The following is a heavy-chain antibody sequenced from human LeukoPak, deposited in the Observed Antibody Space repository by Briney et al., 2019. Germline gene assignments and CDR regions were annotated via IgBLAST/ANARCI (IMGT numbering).Heavy chain of an antibody. CDR1: GYSFTSYW. V-gene: IGHV5-51*01. CDR3: ARRDCSSTGCLLGTDAFDI. Sequence: GESLKISCKGSGYSFTSYWIGWVRQMPGKGLEWMGIIYPGDSDTRYSPSFQGQVTISADKSISTAYLQWSSLKASDTAMYYCARRDCSSTGCLLGTDAFDIWGQGTMVTVPS. D-gene: IGHD2-2*01. J-gene: IGHJ3*02. CDR2: IYPGDSDT.